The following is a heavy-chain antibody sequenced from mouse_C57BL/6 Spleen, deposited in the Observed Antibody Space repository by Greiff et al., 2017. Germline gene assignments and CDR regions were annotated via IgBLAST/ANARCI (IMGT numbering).Heavy chain of an antibody. CDR3: ARVDYYGSSGYYAIDY. CDR1: GYTFTSYW. V-gene: IGHV1-52*01. J-gene: IGHJ4*01. D-gene: IGHD1-1*01. Sequence: QVQLQQPGAELVRPGSSVKLSCKASGYTFTSYWMHWVKQRPIQGLEWIGNIDPSDSETHYNQKFKDKATLTVDKSSSTACMQLSSLTSEDSAVYYCARVDYYGSSGYYAIDYWGQGTSVTVSS. CDR2: IDPSDSET.